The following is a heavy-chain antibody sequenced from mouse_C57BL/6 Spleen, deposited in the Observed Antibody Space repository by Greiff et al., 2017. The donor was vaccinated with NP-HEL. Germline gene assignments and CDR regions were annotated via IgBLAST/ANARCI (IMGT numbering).Heavy chain of an antibody. Sequence: QVQLQQPGAELVRPGSSVKLSCKASGYTFTSYWLHWVKQRPIQGLEWIGNIDPSDSETHYNQKFKDKATLTVDKSSSTAYMQLSSLTSEDSAVYYCARAVTTLYYYAMDYWGQGTSVTVSS. V-gene: IGHV1-52*01. CDR2: IDPSDSET. J-gene: IGHJ4*01. CDR3: ARAVTTLYYYAMDY. CDR1: GYTFTSYW. D-gene: IGHD2-5*01.